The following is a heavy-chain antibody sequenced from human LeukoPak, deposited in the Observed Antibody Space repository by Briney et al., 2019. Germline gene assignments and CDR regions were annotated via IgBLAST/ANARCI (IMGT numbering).Heavy chain of an antibody. J-gene: IGHJ6*02. CDR3: ARSSSSSVGMDV. V-gene: IGHV1-2*04. D-gene: IGHD6-6*01. CDR1: GGTFSSYA. CDR2: INPNSGGT. Sequence: ASVKVSCKASGGTFSSYAISWVRQAPGQGLEWMGWINPNSGGTNYAQKFQGWVTMTRDTSISTAYMELSRLRPDDTAVYYCARSSSSSVGMDVWGQGTTVTVSS.